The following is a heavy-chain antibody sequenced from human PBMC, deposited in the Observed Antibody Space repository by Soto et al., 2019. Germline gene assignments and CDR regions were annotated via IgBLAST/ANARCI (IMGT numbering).Heavy chain of an antibody. V-gene: IGHV1-8*01. CDR2: MNPNSGNT. Sequence: ASVKVSCKASGYTFTSYDINWVRQATGQGLEWMGWMNPNSGNTGYAQKFQGRVTMTRNTSISTAYMELSSLRSEDTAVYYCARGPNYDFWSCYYWPYYYYYMDARGKGTTVTVSS. CDR1: GYTFTSYD. D-gene: IGHD3-3*01. J-gene: IGHJ6*03. CDR3: ARGPNYDFWSCYYWPYYYYYMDA.